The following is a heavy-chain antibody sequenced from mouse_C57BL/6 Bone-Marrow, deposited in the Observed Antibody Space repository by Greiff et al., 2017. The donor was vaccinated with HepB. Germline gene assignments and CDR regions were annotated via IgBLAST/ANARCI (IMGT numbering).Heavy chain of an antibody. Sequence: EVQLVESGGGLVQPGGSLKLSCAASGFTFSDYYMYWVRQTPGKRLEWVAYISNGGGSTYYPDTVKGRFTISRDNAKNTLYLQMSRLKSEDTAMYYCAIWLRRGFAYWGQGTLVTVSA. D-gene: IGHD2-2*01. CDR2: ISNGGGST. V-gene: IGHV5-12*01. CDR3: AIWLRRGFAY. J-gene: IGHJ3*01. CDR1: GFTFSDYY.